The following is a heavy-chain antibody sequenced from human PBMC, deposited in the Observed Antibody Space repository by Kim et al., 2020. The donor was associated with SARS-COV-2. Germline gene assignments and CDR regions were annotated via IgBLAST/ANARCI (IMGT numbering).Heavy chain of an antibody. Sequence: ASVKVSCKASGYTFTGYYMHWVRQAPGQGLEWMGWINPNSGGTNYAQKFQGRVTMTRDTSISTAYMELSRLRSDDTAVYYCARVLIRTQQQLWFGELRGWFDPWGQGTLVTVSS. J-gene: IGHJ5*02. CDR1: GYTFTGYY. D-gene: IGHD3-10*01. CDR2: INPNSGGT. CDR3: ARVLIRTQQQLWFGELRGWFDP. V-gene: IGHV1-2*02.